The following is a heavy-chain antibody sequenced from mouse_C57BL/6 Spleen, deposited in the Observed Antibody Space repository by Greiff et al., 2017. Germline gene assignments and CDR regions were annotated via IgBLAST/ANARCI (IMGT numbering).Heavy chain of an antibody. CDR3: ARGGPFDD. CDR1: GYSITSGYY. Sequence: DVKLQESGPGLVKPSQSLSLTCSVTGYSITSGYYWNWIRQFPGNKLEWMGYISYDGSNNYNPSLKNRISITRDTSKNQFFLKLNSVTTEDTATYYCARGGPFDDWGQGTTLTVSS. CDR2: ISYDGSN. J-gene: IGHJ2*01. V-gene: IGHV3-6*01.